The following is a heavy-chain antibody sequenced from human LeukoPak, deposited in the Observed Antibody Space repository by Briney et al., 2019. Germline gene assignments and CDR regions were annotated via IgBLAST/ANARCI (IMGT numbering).Heavy chain of an antibody. Sequence: GGSLRLSCAASGFTFSSYSMNWVRQAPGKGLEWVSSISSSSSYIYYADSVKGRFTISRDNAKNSLHLQMNSLRAEDTAVYYCASLLGIAAALDYYYGMDVWGQGTTVTVSS. CDR1: GFTFSSYS. V-gene: IGHV3-21*01. J-gene: IGHJ6*02. CDR3: ASLLGIAAALDYYYGMDV. CDR2: ISSSSSYI. D-gene: IGHD6-13*01.